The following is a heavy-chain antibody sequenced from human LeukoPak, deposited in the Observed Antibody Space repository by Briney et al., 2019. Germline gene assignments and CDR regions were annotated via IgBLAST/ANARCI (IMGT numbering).Heavy chain of an antibody. CDR3: ATEGHSYYDFWSGRYFDL. D-gene: IGHD3-3*01. CDR1: GYTLTELS. Sequence: ASVKASCKVSGYTLTELSMHWVRQAPGKGLEWLGGFDPEDGETIYAQKFQGRVTMTEDTSTDTAYMELSSLRSEDTAVYYCATEGHSYYDFWSGRYFDLWGRGTLVTVSS. V-gene: IGHV1-24*01. CDR2: FDPEDGET. J-gene: IGHJ2*01.